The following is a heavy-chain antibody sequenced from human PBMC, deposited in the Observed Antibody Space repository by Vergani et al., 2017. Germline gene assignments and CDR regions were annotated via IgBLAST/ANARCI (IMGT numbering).Heavy chain of an antibody. V-gene: IGHV3-23*04. J-gene: IGHJ4*02. Sequence: EVQLVDSGGGLIQPGGSLRLSCAASGFTVSSNYMSWVRQAPGKGLEWVSAISGSGGSTYYADSVKGRFTISRDNSKNTLYLQMNSLRAEDTAVYYCAKSALGQWWNYYYWGQGTLVTVSS. D-gene: IGHD1-7*01. CDR1: GFTVSSNY. CDR2: ISGSGGST. CDR3: AKSALGQWWNYYY.